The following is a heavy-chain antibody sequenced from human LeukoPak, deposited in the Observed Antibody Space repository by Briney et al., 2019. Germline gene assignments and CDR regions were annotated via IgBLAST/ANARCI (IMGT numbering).Heavy chain of an antibody. V-gene: IGHV1-46*01. CDR1: GYTFTDYY. CDR2: IDRSSGST. D-gene: IGHD3-10*01. CDR3: ARDGDNAFDF. Sequence: ASVKVSCKASGYTFTDYYIHWVRQAPGQGPEWMGIIDRSSGSTTYAQKFQGRVTMTRDTSASTVYMELNSLRSEDTAVYYCARDGDNAFDFWGQGTLVTVSS. J-gene: IGHJ4*02.